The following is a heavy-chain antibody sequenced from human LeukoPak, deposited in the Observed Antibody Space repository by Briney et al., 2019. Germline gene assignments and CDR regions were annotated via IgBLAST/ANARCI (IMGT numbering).Heavy chain of an antibody. D-gene: IGHD3-10*01. Sequence: SETLSLTCTVSGGSISTYYWSWIRQSPGKGLEWIGYIYYSGSTNYNPSLESRVTISVDTSKSQFSLKLTSVTAADRAVYYCARSYYGSGSYYSFNYWGQGTLVTVSS. CDR2: IYYSGST. V-gene: IGHV4-59*01. CDR1: GGSISTYY. CDR3: ARSYYGSGSYYSFNY. J-gene: IGHJ4*02.